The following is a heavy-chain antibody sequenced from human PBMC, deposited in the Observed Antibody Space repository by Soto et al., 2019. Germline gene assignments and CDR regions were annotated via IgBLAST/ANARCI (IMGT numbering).Heavy chain of an antibody. CDR3: ARGSLRFGWFDP. J-gene: IGHJ5*02. CDR2: IWHDGSNK. CDR1: GLTISSYG. V-gene: IGHV3-33*01. D-gene: IGHD3-16*01. Sequence: GGSMKLSCAASGLTISSYGMHGVRQTPGKGLEWVAVIWHDGSNKYYADSVKGRFTISRDNSKNTLYLQMNSLRAEDTAVYYCARGSLRFGWFDPWGQGTLVTVSS.